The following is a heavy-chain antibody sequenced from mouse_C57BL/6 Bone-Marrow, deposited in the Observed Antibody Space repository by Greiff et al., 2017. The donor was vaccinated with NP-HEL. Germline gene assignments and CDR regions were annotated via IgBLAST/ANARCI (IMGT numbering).Heavy chain of an antibody. J-gene: IGHJ3*01. D-gene: IGHD1-1*01. CDR3: AREDYYDAWFSY. CDR2: ISDGGSYT. V-gene: IGHV5-4*01. Sequence: EVMLVESGGGLVKPGGSLKLSCAASGFTFSSYAMYWVRQTPEKRLEWVATISDGGSYTYYPDNVKGRFTISRDNAKNNLYLQMSHLKSEDTAMYYCAREDYYDAWFSYWGQGTLVTVSA. CDR1: GFTFSSYA.